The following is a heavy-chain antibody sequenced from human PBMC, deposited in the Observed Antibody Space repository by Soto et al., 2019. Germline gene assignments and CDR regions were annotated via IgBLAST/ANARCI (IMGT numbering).Heavy chain of an antibody. CDR2: IIPIFGTA. V-gene: IGHV1-69*13. J-gene: IGHJ4*02. CDR1: GGTFSSYA. CDR3: ARRFWSGYRIFDY. D-gene: IGHD3-3*01. Sequence: SVKVSCKASGGTFSSYAISWVRQAPGQGLEWMGGIIPIFGTANYAQKFQGRVTITADESTSTAYMELSSLRSEDTAVYYCARRFWSGYRIFDYWGQGTLVTVSS.